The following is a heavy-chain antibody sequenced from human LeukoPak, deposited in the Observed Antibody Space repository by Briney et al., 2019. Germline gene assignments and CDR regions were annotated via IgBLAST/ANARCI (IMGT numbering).Heavy chain of an antibody. CDR1: GYSISSGYY. CDR2: IYHSGST. J-gene: IGHJ5*02. CDR3: ARDYRVLAAANWFDP. V-gene: IGHV4-38-2*02. D-gene: IGHD6-13*01. Sequence: SETLSLTCTVSGYSISSGYYWGWIRQPPGKGLEWIGSIYHSGSTYYNPSLKSRATISVDTSKNQFSLKLSSVTAADTAVYYCARDYRVLAAANWFDPWGQGTLVTVSS.